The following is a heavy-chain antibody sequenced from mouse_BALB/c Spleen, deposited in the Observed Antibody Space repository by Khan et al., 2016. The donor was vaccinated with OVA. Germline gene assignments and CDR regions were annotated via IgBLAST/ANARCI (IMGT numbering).Heavy chain of an antibody. CDR1: GFSLTNYV. CDR2: IWSGGIT. J-gene: IGHJ2*01. V-gene: IGHV2-2*02. D-gene: IGHD2-13*01. Sequence: QVQLKQSGPGLVQPSQSLSITCTVSGFSLTNYVVHWVRQSPGKGLEWLGVIWSGGITDYNEPFISRLSISKDISKSQVFFKRNSLQANDTAIYYCDKNRNGEFDYWGQGTTLTVSS. CDR3: DKNRNGEFDY.